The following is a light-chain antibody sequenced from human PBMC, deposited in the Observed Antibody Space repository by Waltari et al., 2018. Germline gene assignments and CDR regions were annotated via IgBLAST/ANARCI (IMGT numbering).Light chain of an antibody. V-gene: IGLV1-44*01. CDR3: AVFDDSLSAWI. CDR2: IND. Sequence: QSVLTQPPSAPGTPGQRVILPRSGSNSTTGRHPVNRYQQLPGAAPKLLIFINDQRPSGVPDRFSGSKSGTSASLAISGLQSEDEADYSCAVFDDSLSAWIFGGGTRLTVL. CDR1: NSTTGRHP. J-gene: IGLJ2*01.